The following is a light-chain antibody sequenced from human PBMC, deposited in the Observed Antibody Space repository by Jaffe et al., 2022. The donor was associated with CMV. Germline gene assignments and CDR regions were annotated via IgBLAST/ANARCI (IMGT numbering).Light chain of an antibody. CDR2: YDS. V-gene: IGLV3-21*04. J-gene: IGLJ3*02. Sequence: SYVLTQPPSVSVAPGKTARITCGGNNIGGTSVHWYQQKPGQAPVLVIYYDSDRPSGIPERFSGSNSGNTATLTISRVEAGDEADYYCQVWDTSSDLGVFGGGTKLTVL. CDR1: NIGGTS. CDR3: QVWDTSSDLGV.